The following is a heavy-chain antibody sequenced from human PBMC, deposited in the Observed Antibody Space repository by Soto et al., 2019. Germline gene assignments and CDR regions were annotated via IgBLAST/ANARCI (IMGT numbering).Heavy chain of an antibody. CDR1: GFPFDNYA. CDR3: APTPRLGWYGVDY. D-gene: IGHD2-21*01. Sequence: PGGSLRLSCEASGFPFDNYAMSWVRQAPGKGLEWVSAISGGSPNEFYAESVKGRFTISRDNSKNTLYLQMNSLGAEDTAVYYCAPTPRLGWYGVDYWGQGTLVTVSS. CDR2: ISGGSPNE. V-gene: IGHV3-23*01. J-gene: IGHJ4*02.